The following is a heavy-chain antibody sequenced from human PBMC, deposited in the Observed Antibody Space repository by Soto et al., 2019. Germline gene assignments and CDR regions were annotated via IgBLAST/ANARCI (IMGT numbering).Heavy chain of an antibody. Sequence: ASVKVSCKASGYTFTGYYMHWVRQAPGQGLEWMGWINPNSGGTNYAQKFQGWVTMTRDTSISTAYMELSRLRSDDTAAYYCARGELELRTHWYFDLWGRGTLVAVSS. D-gene: IGHD1-7*01. CDR2: INPNSGGT. J-gene: IGHJ2*01. CDR3: ARGELELRTHWYFDL. CDR1: GYTFTGYY. V-gene: IGHV1-2*04.